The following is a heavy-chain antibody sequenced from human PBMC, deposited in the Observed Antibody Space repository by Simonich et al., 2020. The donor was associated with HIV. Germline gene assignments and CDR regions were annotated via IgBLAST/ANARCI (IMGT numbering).Heavy chain of an antibody. Sequence: QVQLQQWGAGLLTPSETLSLTCAVYGGSYSGYYWSWNHQPPGKGLEWIGENNHSGNTNVNPSLKSRVTISVDTSKNQYSLKLSSVTAADTAVYYCARRHPTTVTTPYFDYWVQGTLVTVSS. J-gene: IGHJ4*02. D-gene: IGHD4-17*01. CDR2: NNHSGNT. CDR1: GGSYSGYY. CDR3: ARRHPTTVTTPYFDY. V-gene: IGHV4-34*01.